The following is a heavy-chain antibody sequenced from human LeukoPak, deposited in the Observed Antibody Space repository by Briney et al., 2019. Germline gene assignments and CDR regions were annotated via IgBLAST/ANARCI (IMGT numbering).Heavy chain of an antibody. V-gene: IGHV4-59*01. CDR3: AARTPYYFDY. J-gene: IGHJ4*02. CDR2: IYYSGST. D-gene: IGHD1-14*01. CDR1: GGTISSYY. Sequence: AETLSLTCTASGGTISSYYRSWIRQPPGKGLEWIGYIYYSGSTNYNPSLKSRVTISVDTSKNQFSLKLSSVTAADTAVYYCAARTPYYFDYWGEGTLVTVSS.